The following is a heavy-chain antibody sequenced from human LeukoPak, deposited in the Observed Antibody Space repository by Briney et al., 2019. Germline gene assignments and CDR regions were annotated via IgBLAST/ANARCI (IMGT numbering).Heavy chain of an antibody. D-gene: IGHD5/OR15-5a*01. CDR1: GFTFSSYA. V-gene: IGHV3-23*01. CDR3: ARGVSRDDYFDY. CDR2: ISGSGGST. Sequence: GGSLRLSCAASGFTFSSYAMSWVRQAPGKGLEWVSAISGSGGSTYYADSVKGRFTISRDNSKNTLYLQMNSLRAEDTAVYYCARGVSRDDYFDYWGQGTLVTVSS. J-gene: IGHJ4*02.